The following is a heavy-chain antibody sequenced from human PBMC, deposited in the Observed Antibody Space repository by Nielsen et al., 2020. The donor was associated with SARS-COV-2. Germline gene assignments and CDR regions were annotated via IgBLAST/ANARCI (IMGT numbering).Heavy chain of an antibody. CDR1: GFTFDTYG. CDR2: ISGATSVK. V-gene: IGHV3-23*01. CDR3: ARGQIAAAGYFDY. D-gene: IGHD6-13*01. Sequence: GESLKISCAASGFTFDTYGMSWVRQAPGRGLEWISRISGATSVKFYADSVKGRFTISRDKSKDTLYLQMNSLRAEDTAEYYCARGQIAAAGYFDYWGQGTLVTVSS. J-gene: IGHJ4*02.